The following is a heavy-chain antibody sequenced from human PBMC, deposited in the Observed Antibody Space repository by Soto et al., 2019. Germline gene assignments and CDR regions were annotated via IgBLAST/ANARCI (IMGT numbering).Heavy chain of an antibody. D-gene: IGHD3-10*01. CDR2: TYYSGST. CDR3: ARSGTMVRRVLTSGPVDY. J-gene: IGHJ4*02. Sequence: QVQLQESGPGLVKPSQTLSLTCTVSGGSISSGGYYWSWIRQHPGKGLEWIGYTYYSGSTYYNPSLKSQVTISVDTSKNQFSLKLSSVTAADTAVYYCARSGTMVRRVLTSGPVDYWGQGTLVTVSS. V-gene: IGHV4-31*01. CDR1: GGSISSGGYY.